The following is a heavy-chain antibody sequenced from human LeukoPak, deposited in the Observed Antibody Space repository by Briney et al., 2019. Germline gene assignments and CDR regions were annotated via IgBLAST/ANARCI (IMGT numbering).Heavy chain of an antibody. V-gene: IGHV3-48*03. CDR2: ISSSGSTI. CDR1: GFTFSSYE. J-gene: IGHJ5*02. CDR3: ARGRCGSGGSCYWDWFDP. D-gene: IGHD2-15*01. Sequence: TGGSLRLSCAASGFTFSSYEMNWVRQAPGKGLKWVSYISSSGSTIYYADSVKGRFTISRDNAKNSLYLQMNSLRAEDTAVYYCARGRCGSGGSCYWDWFDPWGQGTLVTVSS.